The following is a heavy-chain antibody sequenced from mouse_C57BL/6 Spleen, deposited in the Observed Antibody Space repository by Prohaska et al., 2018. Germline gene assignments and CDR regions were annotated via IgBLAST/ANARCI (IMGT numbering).Heavy chain of an antibody. CDR3: ASYYGSSYPYWYFDV. CDR2: INPNNGGT. V-gene: IGHV1-26*01. D-gene: IGHD1-1*01. J-gene: IGHJ1*03. Sequence: EVQLQQSGPELVKPGASVKISCKASGYTFTDYYMNWVKQSHGKSLEWIGDINPNNGGTSYNQKFKGKATLTVDKSSSTAYMELRSLTSEDSAVYYCASYYGSSYPYWYFDVWGTGTTVTVSS. CDR1: GYTFTDYY.